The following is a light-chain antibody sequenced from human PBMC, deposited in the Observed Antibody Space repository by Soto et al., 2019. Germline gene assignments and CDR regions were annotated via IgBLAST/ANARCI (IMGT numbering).Light chain of an antibody. CDR1: ESVSTN. CDR2: GAS. J-gene: IGKJ5*01. CDR3: QQYSSWSPIT. V-gene: IGKV3-15*01. Sequence: EIEMTQSPATLSLAPGERVTLSCRASESVSTNLARYQQKLGQAPRLLIYGASTRATGIPARFSGSGSGTEFTLTISSLQSEDFAVYYCQQYSSWSPITFGQGTRLENK.